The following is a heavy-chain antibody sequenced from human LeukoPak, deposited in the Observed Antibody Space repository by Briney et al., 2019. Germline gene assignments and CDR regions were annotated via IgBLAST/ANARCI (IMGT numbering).Heavy chain of an antibody. V-gene: IGHV4-34*01. Sequence: SETLSLTCAVYGGSFSGYYWSWIRQPPGKGLEWIGEINHSGSTNYNPSLKSRVTRSVDTSKNQFSLKLSSVTAADTAVYYCARGSNYPPNHYYYYYYMDVWGKGTTVTVSS. CDR1: GGSFSGYY. CDR3: ARGSNYPPNHYYYYYYMDV. D-gene: IGHD5-24*01. CDR2: INHSGST. J-gene: IGHJ6*03.